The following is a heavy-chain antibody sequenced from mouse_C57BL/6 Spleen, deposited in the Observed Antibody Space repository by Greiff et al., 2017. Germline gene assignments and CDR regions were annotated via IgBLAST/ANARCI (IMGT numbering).Heavy chain of an antibody. CDR2: IYPGDGDT. CDR1: GYAFSSYW. Sequence: VQLQQSGAELVKPGASVKISCKASGYAFSSYWMNWVKQRPGKGLEWIGQIYPGDGDTNYNGKFKGKATLTADKSSSTDYMQLSSLTSEDSAVYFCARAETTVVTEAMDYWGQGTSVTVSS. CDR3: ARAETTVVTEAMDY. D-gene: IGHD1-1*01. J-gene: IGHJ4*01. V-gene: IGHV1-80*01.